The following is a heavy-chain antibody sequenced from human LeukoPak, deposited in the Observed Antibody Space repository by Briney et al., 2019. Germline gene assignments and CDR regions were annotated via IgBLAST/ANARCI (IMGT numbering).Heavy chain of an antibody. D-gene: IGHD5-12*01. Sequence: GGSLRLSCAASGFTFSTYVMSWVRQAPGKGLEWVSGISGSGDNTYYADSVKGRFTISRDNSKNTLYLQMNSLRAEDTAVYYCAKGSGYDTDFDYWGQGMLVSVSS. J-gene: IGHJ4*02. CDR1: GFTFSTYV. CDR3: AKGSGYDTDFDY. CDR2: ISGSGDNT. V-gene: IGHV3-23*01.